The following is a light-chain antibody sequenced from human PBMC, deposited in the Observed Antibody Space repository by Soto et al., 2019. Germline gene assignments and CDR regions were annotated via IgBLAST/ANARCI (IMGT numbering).Light chain of an antibody. Sequence: DIQMTQSPSSLSASEGDRVSITCQASQDISHLLNWYVQKPGKAPTLLIYAASKLETGVPLRFRGSGSGTDFTFTITSLQPEDIGTYYCQQYDDLPTFGQGTRLEIK. CDR2: AAS. J-gene: IGKJ5*01. V-gene: IGKV1-33*01. CDR1: QDISHL. CDR3: QQYDDLPT.